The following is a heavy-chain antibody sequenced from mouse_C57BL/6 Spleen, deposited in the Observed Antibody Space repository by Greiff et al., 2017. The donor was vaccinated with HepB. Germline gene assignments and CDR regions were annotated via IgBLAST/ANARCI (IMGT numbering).Heavy chain of an antibody. CDR3: AREGANWDVERFAY. D-gene: IGHD4-1*01. CDR2: IDPSDSET. V-gene: IGHV1-52*01. J-gene: IGHJ3*01. CDR1: GYTFTSYW. Sequence: QVQLQQPGAELVRPGSSVKLSCKASGYTFTSYWMHWVKQRPIQGLEWIGNIDPSDSETHYNQKFKDKATLTVDKSSGTAYMQLSSLTSEDSAVYYCAREGANWDVERFAYWGQGTLVTVSA.